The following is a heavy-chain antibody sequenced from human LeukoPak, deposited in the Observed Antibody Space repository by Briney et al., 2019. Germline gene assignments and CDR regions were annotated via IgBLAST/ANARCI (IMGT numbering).Heavy chain of an antibody. CDR3: ARVIMYYDFWSGTDY. D-gene: IGHD3-3*01. J-gene: IGHJ4*02. CDR2: VNSDGSET. CDR1: GFTFNKYW. Sequence: GGSLRLSCAASGFTFNKYWMHWVRQAPGTGLMWVFRVNSDGSETSYADSVKGRFTISRDNAKNTLHLQMNSLRAEDTAVYYCARVIMYYDFWSGTDYWGQGTLVTVSS. V-gene: IGHV3-74*01.